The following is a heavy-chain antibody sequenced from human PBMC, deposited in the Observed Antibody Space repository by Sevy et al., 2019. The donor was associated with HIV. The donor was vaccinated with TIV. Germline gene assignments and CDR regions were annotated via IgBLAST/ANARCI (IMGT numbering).Heavy chain of an antibody. CDR3: ETTPILVIPGATDLYFDN. CDR1: GGTFSNYA. D-gene: IGHD2-2*01. CDR2: IIPIFGTT. J-gene: IGHJ4*02. V-gene: IGHV1-69*13. Sequence: ASVKVSCKASGGTFSNYALSWARQAPGQGLEWMEGIIPIFGTTNFAQTFQGRVTITADEFTSTACMELSSLRSADTAINYCETTPILVIPGATDLYFDNWGQGTLVTVSS.